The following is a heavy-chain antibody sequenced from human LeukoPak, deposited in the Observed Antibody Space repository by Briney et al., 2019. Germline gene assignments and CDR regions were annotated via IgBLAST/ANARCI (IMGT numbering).Heavy chain of an antibody. Sequence: SQTLSLTCAISGDSVSSKNAARNWIRQSPSRGLEWLGRTYYRSKWYNDYAVSVKGRITINPDTSKNQFSLQLNSVTPEDTAVYYCARYGGLGVPDYWGQGTLVTVSS. CDR2: TYYRSKWYN. D-gene: IGHD4/OR15-4a*01. J-gene: IGHJ4*02. V-gene: IGHV6-1*01. CDR3: ARYGGLGVPDY. CDR1: GDSVSSKNAA.